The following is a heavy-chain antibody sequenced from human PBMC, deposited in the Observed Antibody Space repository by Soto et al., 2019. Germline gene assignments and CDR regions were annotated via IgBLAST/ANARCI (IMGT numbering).Heavy chain of an antibody. CDR2: TYYRSKWYN. V-gene: IGHV6-1*01. J-gene: IGHJ6*02. CDR1: GDSVSSNSAA. Sequence: LSQTLSLTCAISGDSVSSNSAAWNWIRQSPSRGLEWLGRTYYRSKWYNDYAVSVKSRITVNPDTSKNQFSLQLNSVTPEDTAVYYCAREVAARYYYYYGMDVWGQGTTVTVSS. CDR3: AREVAARYYYYYGMDV. D-gene: IGHD6-6*01.